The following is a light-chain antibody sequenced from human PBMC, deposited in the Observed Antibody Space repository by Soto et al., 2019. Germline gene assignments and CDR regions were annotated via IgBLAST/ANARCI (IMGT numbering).Light chain of an antibody. CDR1: QSVSSY. J-gene: IGKJ5*01. CDR3: QQRSNWPIT. V-gene: IGKV3-11*01. Sequence: EIVLTQSPSTLSLSPGERATLSCRASQSVSSYLAWYQQKPGQAPRLLIYDAFNRATGIPARFSGSGSGTDFTLTISSLEPEDFAVYYCQQRSNWPITFGQGTRLEIQ. CDR2: DAF.